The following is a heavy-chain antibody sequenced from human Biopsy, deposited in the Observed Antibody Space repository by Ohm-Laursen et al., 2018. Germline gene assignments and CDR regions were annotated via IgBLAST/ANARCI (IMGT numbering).Heavy chain of an antibody. J-gene: IGHJ6*02. V-gene: IGHV1-69*04. Sequence: GASVKVSCKASGDTFSRSAFFWVRQAPGQGLVYLGRIIPIVGITNHAQTFQGRITLTADKSTFMVYMELSRQRSDDTAIYYCARGGSGSGYYGMDVWGQGATVSVSS. D-gene: IGHD3-10*01. CDR1: GDTFSRSA. CDR2: IIPIVGIT. CDR3: ARGGSGSGYYGMDV.